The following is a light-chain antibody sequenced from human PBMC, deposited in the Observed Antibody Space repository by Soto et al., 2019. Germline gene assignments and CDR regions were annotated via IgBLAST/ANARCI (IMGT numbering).Light chain of an antibody. CDR3: QTWDSGVV. CDR1: ELGDKY. Sequence: SYDLSQPPSVSLSPGQTATITCSGDELGDKYVSWYQQRPGQSPVLVISQDTQRPSGIPERFSGSNSGDTATLTISGTQSLDEADYYCQTWDSGVVFGGGTQLTVL. CDR2: QDT. V-gene: IGLV3-1*01. J-gene: IGLJ2*01.